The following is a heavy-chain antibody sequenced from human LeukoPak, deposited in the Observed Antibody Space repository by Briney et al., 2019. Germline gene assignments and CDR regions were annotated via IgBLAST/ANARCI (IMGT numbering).Heavy chain of an antibody. J-gene: IGHJ4*02. CDR3: AREGGEVTAIPFCC. Sequence: GGSLRLSCTASGFTFSSYSMNWVRQAPGKGLEWVSSINSSSSDIYYADSVKGRVTITRDNAKNSLYMQMSRLRAEDTAVYYCAREGGEVTAIPFCCWGQGTLVTVSS. CDR1: GFTFSSYS. D-gene: IGHD2-21*02. CDR2: INSSSSDI. V-gene: IGHV3-21*01.